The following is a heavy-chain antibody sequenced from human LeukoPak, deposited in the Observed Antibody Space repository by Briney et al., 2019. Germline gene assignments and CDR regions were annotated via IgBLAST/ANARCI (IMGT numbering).Heavy chain of an antibody. V-gene: IGHV4-34*01. CDR3: ARAPMIVGEPYYYYYMDV. CDR1: GGSFSGYY. Sequence: SETLSLTCAVYGGSFSGYYWSWIRQPPGKGLEWIGEINHSGSTNYNPSLKSRVTISVDTSKNQFSLKLSSVTAADTAVYYCARAPMIVGEPYYYYYMDVWGKGTTVTVAS. CDR2: INHSGST. J-gene: IGHJ6*03. D-gene: IGHD3-22*01.